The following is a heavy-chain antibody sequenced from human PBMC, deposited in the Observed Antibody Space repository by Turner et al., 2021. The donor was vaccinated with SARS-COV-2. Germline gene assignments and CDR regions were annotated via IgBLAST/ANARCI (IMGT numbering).Heavy chain of an antibody. Sequence: EVQLVESGGGLVQPGGSLRLSRAASGFTVSSNYMNWVRQAPGKGLEWVSVIYSGGSTYYADSVKGRFTISRDNSKNTLYLQMNSLRAEDTALYYCARDLGGTSSLGGYFDYWGQGTLVTVSS. J-gene: IGHJ4*02. CDR1: GFTVSSNY. D-gene: IGHD2-2*01. CDR2: IYSGGST. V-gene: IGHV3-66*02. CDR3: ARDLGGTSSLGGYFDY.